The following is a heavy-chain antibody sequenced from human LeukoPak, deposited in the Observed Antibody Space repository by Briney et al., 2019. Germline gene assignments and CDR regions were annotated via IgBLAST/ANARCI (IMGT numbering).Heavy chain of an antibody. V-gene: IGHV3-23*01. D-gene: IGHD2-15*01. CDR1: GFTFSSYA. CDR2: ISGSGGST. CDR3: ARDAGVVVAYNCFDP. J-gene: IGHJ5*02. Sequence: EGSLRLSCAASGFTFSSYAMGWVRQAPGKGLEWVSAISGSGGSTYYADSVKGRFTISRDNSKNTLYLQMNSLRAEDTAVYYCARDAGVVVAYNCFDPWGQGTLVTVSS.